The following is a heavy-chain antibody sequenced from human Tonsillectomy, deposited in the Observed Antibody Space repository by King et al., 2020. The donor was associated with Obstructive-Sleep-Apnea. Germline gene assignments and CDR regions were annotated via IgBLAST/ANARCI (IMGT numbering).Heavy chain of an antibody. CDR1: GGSFSGYY. CDR3: AGTLRYFDWFDY. D-gene: IGHD3-9*01. V-gene: IGHV4-34*01. Sequence: VQLQQWGAGLLKPSETLSLTCAVYGGSFSGYYWSWIRQPPGKGLEWMGEINHSGSTNYNPSLKSRVTISVDTSKNQFSLRLSSVTAADTAVYYCAGTLRYFDWFDYWGQGNLVTVSS. J-gene: IGHJ4*02. CDR2: INHSGST.